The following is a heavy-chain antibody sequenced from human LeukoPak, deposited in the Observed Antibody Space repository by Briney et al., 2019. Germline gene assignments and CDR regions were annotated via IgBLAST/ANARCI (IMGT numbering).Heavy chain of an antibody. CDR2: ISIRGGAT. D-gene: IGHD5-12*01. V-gene: IGHV3-23*01. CDR3: AKGGGYSDFDTYYFDY. CDR1: GFSFSSCG. Sequence: GGSLRLSCAASGFSFSSCGMIWVPQAPGKGLEWVSDISIRGGATYYADSVKGRFTISRDNSKNTLYLQMNSLRAEDTAVYYCAKGGGYSDFDTYYFDYWGPGTRVTVSS. J-gene: IGHJ4*02.